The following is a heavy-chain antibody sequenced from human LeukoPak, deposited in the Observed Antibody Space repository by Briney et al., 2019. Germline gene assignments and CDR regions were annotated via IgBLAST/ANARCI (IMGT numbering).Heavy chain of an antibody. J-gene: IGHJ5*02. CDR2: ISAYNGNT. CDR3: ARFDDGDYRDNWFDP. V-gene: IGHV1-18*01. Sequence: GASVKVSCKASGYTFTSYGISWVRQAPGQGLEWMGWISAYNGNTNYAQKLQGRVTMTTDTSTSTAYMELRSLRSDDTAVYYCARFDDGDYRDNWFDPWGQGTLVTVSS. D-gene: IGHD4-17*01. CDR1: GYTFTSYG.